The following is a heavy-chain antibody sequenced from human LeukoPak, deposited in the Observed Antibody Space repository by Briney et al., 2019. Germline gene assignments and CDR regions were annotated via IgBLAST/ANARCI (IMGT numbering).Heavy chain of an antibody. CDR2: ISSNGGST. D-gene: IGHD2-15*01. J-gene: IGHJ6*02. CDR1: GFTFSSYA. CDR3: ARDGVGSYGMDV. Sequence: GGSLRLSCAASGFTFSSYAMHWVRQAPGKGLEYVSAISSNGGSTYYANSVKGRFTISRHNSKNTLYLQMNSLRAEDTAVYYCARDGVGSYGMDVWGQGTTVTVSS. V-gene: IGHV3-64*01.